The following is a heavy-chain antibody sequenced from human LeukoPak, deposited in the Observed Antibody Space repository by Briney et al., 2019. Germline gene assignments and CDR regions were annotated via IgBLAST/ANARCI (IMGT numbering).Heavy chain of an antibody. V-gene: IGHV1-69*04. Sequence: ASVKVSCKASGGSFSNSAINWVRQAPGQGLEWMGRIIPILPITKYAQKFLGRVTITADTSTTTAYMEVSSLRSEDTAVYYCARGREYELPLEYWGQGTLVTVSS. CDR1: GGSFSNSA. J-gene: IGHJ4*02. D-gene: IGHD1-1*01. CDR2: IIPILPIT. CDR3: ARGREYELPLEY.